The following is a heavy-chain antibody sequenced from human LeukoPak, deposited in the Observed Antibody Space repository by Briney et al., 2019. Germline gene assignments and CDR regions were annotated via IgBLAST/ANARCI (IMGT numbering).Heavy chain of an antibody. D-gene: IGHD1-26*01. V-gene: IGHV1-69*04. CDR2: IIPILGIA. CDR3: ARGRGSSNPYYFDY. CDR1: GGTFSSYA. J-gene: IGHJ4*02. Sequence: SVKVSCKASGGTFSSYAISWVRQAPGQGLEWMGRIIPILGIANYAQKFQGRVTITADKSTSTAYMELSSLRSEDTAVYYCARGRGSSNPYYFDYWGQGTLVTVSS.